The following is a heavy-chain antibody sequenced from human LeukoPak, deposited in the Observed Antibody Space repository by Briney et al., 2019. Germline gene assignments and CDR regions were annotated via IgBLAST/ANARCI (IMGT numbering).Heavy chain of an antibody. V-gene: IGHV4-59*01. D-gene: IGHD2-15*01. CDR3: ATSVKYRSGGSCYSEAFDI. CDR2: IYYSGST. CDR1: GGSISSYY. J-gene: IGHJ3*02. Sequence: SETLSLTCTVSGGSISSYYWSWIRQPPGKGLEWIGYIYYSGSTNYNPSLKSRVTISVDTSKNQFSLKLSSVTAADTAVYYCATSVKYRSGGSCYSEAFDIWGQGTMVTVSS.